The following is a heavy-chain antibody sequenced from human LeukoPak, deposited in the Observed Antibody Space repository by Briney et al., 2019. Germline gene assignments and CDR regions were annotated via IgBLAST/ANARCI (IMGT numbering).Heavy chain of an antibody. V-gene: IGHV3-33*06. CDR3: AKDSEYSSSPGDY. Sequence: GRSLRLSCAASGFTFSSYGMHWVRQARGKGLEWVAVIWYDGSNKYYADSVKGRFTISRDNSKNTLYLQMNSLRAEDTAVYYCAKDSEYSSSPGDYWGQGTLVTVSS. D-gene: IGHD6-6*01. CDR1: GFTFSSYG. J-gene: IGHJ4*02. CDR2: IWYDGSNK.